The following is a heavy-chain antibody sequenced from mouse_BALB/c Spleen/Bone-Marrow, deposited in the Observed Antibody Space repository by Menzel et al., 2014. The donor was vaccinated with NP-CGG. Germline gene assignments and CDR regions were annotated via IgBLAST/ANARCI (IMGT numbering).Heavy chain of an antibody. CDR1: GFSLXNYG. D-gene: IGHD6-1*01. CDR3: ARPTPRYYAMDY. CDR2: IWAGGST. J-gene: IGHJ4*01. Sequence: VMLVESGPGLVAPSQSLSITCTVSGFSLXNYGVYWVRQPPGKGLEWLGVIWAGGSTNYNSALMSRLSISKDNSKSQVFLKMNSLQTDDTAMYYCARPTPRYYAMDYWGQGTSVTVSS. V-gene: IGHV2-9*02.